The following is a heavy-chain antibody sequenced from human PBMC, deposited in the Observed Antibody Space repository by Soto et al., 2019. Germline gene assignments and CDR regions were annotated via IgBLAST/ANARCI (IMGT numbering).Heavy chain of an antibody. CDR1: GVTFISYA. J-gene: IGHJ4*02. D-gene: IGHD4-4*01. Sequence: WGSLRLSCAASGVTFISYAIIFIRHAPGKGLEWVSAISGSGGSTYYADSVKGRFTISRDNSKNTLYLQMNSLRAEDTAVYYCAKCDLSVTLFDYWGQGTLVTVSS. V-gene: IGHV3-23*01. CDR3: AKCDLSVTLFDY. CDR2: ISGSGGST.